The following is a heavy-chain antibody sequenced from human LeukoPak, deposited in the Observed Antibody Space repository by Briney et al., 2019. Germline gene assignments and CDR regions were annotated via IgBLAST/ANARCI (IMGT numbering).Heavy chain of an antibody. CDR1: GGSISSYY. CDR2: IYTSGST. J-gene: IGHJ5*02. V-gene: IGHV4-4*07. D-gene: IGHD2-15*01. Sequence: SETLSLTCTVSGGSISSYYWSWIRQPAGKGLEWIGRIYTSGSTNYNPSLKSRVTISVDTSKNQLSLKLSSVTAADPALYSSSRLEVGVAATRVYNWVDPWGQGTLVTVSS. CDR3: SRLEVGVAATRVYNWVDP.